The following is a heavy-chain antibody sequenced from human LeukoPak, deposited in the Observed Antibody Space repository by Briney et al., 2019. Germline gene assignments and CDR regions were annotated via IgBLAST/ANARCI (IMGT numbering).Heavy chain of an antibody. J-gene: IGHJ4*01. CDR1: GFTFSSYS. Sequence: GGSLRLSCAASGFTFSSYSMTWVRQVPGKGLEWVSSVSGSGGMTDYADSVKGRFTISRDNSKNTVYLQMNSLRADDTAIYYCAKGSFRNWPYYFDYWGQGTLVTVSS. CDR2: VSGSGGMT. V-gene: IGHV3-23*01. CDR3: AKGSFRNWPYYFDY.